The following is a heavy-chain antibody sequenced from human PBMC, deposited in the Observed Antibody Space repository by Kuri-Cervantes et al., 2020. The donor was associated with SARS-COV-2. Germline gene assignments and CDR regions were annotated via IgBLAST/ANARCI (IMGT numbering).Heavy chain of an antibody. CDR3: ARGGFIVVVPAVPFDY. V-gene: IGHV4-34*01. CDR1: GGSLSGYY. CDR2: INHSGST. Sequence: SETLSLTCAVYGGSLSGYYWSWIRQPPGKGLEWIGEINHSGSTNYNPSLKSRVTISVDTSKNQFSLKLSSVTAADTAVYYCARGGFIVVVPAVPFDYWGQGTLVTVSS. D-gene: IGHD2-2*01. J-gene: IGHJ4*02.